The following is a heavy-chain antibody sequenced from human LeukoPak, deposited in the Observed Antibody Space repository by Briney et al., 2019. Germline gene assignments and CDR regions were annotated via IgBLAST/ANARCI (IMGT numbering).Heavy chain of an antibody. J-gene: IGHJ4*02. D-gene: IGHD6-13*01. CDR2: ISSSSSYR. V-gene: IGHV3-11*03. Sequence: GGSLRLSCVVPGIPFSDYYMNWIRQAPGKGLEWISYISSSSSYRDYAASVKGRFTISRDNAKNVLYLQMNSLRVEDTAVYYCAAGTAADYWGLGTLVAVSS. CDR1: GIPFSDYY. CDR3: AAGTAADY.